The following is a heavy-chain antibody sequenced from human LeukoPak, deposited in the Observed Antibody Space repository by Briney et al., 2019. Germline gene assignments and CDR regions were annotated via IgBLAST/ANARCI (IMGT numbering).Heavy chain of an antibody. Sequence: SVKVSCKASGGTFISYAISWVRQAPGQGLEWMGGIIPIFGTANYAQKFQGRVTITADESTSTAYMELSSLRSEHTAVYYCARDTYYYDSSGYYRTSDDAFDIWGQGTMVTVSS. J-gene: IGHJ3*02. CDR1: GGTFISYA. D-gene: IGHD3-22*01. CDR3: ARDTYYYDSSGYYRTSDDAFDI. V-gene: IGHV1-69*13. CDR2: IIPIFGTA.